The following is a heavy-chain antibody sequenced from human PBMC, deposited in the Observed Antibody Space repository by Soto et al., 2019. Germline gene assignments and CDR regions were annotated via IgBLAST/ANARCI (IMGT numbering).Heavy chain of an antibody. CDR2: IKSKTDGGTT. D-gene: IGHD6-13*01. CDR3: TTDQIAAAGTDY. Sequence: GGSLRLSCAASGFTFSNAWMSWVRQAPGKGLEWVGRIKSKTDGGTTDYAAPVKGRFTISRDDSKNTLYLQMNSLKTEDTAVYYCTTDQIAAAGTDYWGQGTLVTVSS. CDR1: GFTFSNAW. V-gene: IGHV3-15*01. J-gene: IGHJ4*02.